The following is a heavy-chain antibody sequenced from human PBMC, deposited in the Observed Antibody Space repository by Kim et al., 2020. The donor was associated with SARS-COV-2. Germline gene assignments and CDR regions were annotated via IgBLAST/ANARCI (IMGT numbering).Heavy chain of an antibody. Sequence: GGSLRLSCAASGFTFSSYWMHWVRQAPGKGLVWVSRINSDGSSTSYADSVKGRFTISRDNAKNTLYLQMNSLRAEDTAVYYCARVAGFTIFGVVPGNYYYMDLWGKGTTVTLSS. CDR3: ARVAGFTIFGVVPGNYYYMDL. CDR1: GFTFSSYW. J-gene: IGHJ6*03. D-gene: IGHD3-3*01. V-gene: IGHV3-74*01. CDR2: INSDGSST.